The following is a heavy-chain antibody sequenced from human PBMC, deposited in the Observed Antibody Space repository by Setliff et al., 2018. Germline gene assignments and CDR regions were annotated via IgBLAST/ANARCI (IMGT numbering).Heavy chain of an antibody. Sequence: SETLSLTCAVYGESFSGYFWSWIRQTPEKGLEWIGEISHSGNTNYNPSFKSRVTISIDTSKNQFSLKVNSVTAADTAVYFRAGVLVLGYKLLDPWGQGTLVTVSS. J-gene: IGHJ5*02. CDR2: ISHSGNT. V-gene: IGHV4-34*01. CDR3: AGVLVLGYKLLDP. D-gene: IGHD3-10*01. CDR1: GESFSGYF.